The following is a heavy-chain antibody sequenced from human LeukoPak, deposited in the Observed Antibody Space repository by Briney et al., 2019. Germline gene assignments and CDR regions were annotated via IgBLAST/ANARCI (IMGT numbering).Heavy chain of an antibody. CDR2: INHSGYT. V-gene: IGHV4-34*01. Sequence: PSETLSLTCGVYGGSFSGYYYSWIRQPPGKCLESIGEINHSGYTNYNPSLKSRLTISVDTSKNHFSLKLGSVTAADTAVYYCARALRYSYGYIYWGQGTLVTVSS. J-gene: IGHJ4*02. D-gene: IGHD5-18*01. CDR3: ARALRYSYGYIY. CDR1: GGSFSGYY.